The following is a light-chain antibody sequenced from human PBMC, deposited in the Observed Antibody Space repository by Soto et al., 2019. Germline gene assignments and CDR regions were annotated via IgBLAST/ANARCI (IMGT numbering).Light chain of an antibody. CDR2: EVT. CDR3: ASYTTNFSWV. Sequence: QSALTQPASVSGSPGQSITISCTGSSTDVGRYNYVSWYQLHPDKAPKLIIFEVTYRPSGVSTRFSGSKSGNTASLTISGLQAGYEAAYYCASYTTNFSWVFGGGTKLTVL. CDR1: STDVGRYNY. V-gene: IGLV2-14*01. J-gene: IGLJ3*02.